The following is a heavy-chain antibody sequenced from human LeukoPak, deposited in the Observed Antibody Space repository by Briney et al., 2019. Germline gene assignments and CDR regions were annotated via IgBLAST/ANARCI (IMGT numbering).Heavy chain of an antibody. CDR1: GYTFTSYG. V-gene: IGHV1-18*01. Sequence: ASVKVSCKASGYTFTSYGISWVRQAPGQGREWMGWISAYNGNTNYAQKLQGRVTMTTDTSTSTTYMELRSLRSDDTAVYYCATDAAGYSSGPTDYWGQAPLVTASS. CDR3: ATDAAGYSSGPTDY. D-gene: IGHD6-19*01. J-gene: IGHJ4*02. CDR2: ISAYNGNT.